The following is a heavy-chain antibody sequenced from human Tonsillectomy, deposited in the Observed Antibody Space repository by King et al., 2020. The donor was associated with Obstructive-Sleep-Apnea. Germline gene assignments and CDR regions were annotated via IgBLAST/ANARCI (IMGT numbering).Heavy chain of an antibody. CDR3: ARVPLGARYFDY. Sequence: QLQESGPGLVKPSETLSLTCTVSGYSISSGYYWGWIRQPPGKWLEWIGSIYHSGSTYYNPSLKIRVTISVDTSKNQFSLKLSSVTAADTAVYYCARVPLGARYFDYWGQGTLVTVSS. CDR1: GYSISSGYY. V-gene: IGHV4-38-2*02. CDR2: IYHSGST. J-gene: IGHJ4*02. D-gene: IGHD1-26*01.